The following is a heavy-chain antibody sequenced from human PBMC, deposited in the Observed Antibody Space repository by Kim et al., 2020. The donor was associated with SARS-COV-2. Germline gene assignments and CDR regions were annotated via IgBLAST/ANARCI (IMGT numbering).Heavy chain of an antibody. CDR2: SSTN. J-gene: IGHJ3*02. V-gene: IGHV3-48*01. D-gene: IGHD3-10*01. CDR3: ASLFAFDI. Sequence: SSTNYYADSVQGRFTISRDNAKNSLYLQMNSLRAEDTAVYYCASLFAFDIWGQGTMVTVSS.